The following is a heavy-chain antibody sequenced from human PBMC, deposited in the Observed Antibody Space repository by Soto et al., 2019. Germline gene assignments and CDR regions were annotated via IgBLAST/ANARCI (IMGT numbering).Heavy chain of an antibody. CDR2: IYHSGST. V-gene: IGHV4-4*02. D-gene: IGHD3-10*01. CDR3: ARGGSYGSGRFLVD. Sequence: QVQLQESGPGLVKTSWTLSLTCAVSGGSISSSNWWSWVRQPPGKGLEWIGEIYHSGSTNYNPSHRRPVTVSVDKSKNQFSLKLSTVTAADTAVYYCARGGSYGSGRFLVDWGQGTLVTVSS. CDR1: GGSISSSNW. J-gene: IGHJ4*02.